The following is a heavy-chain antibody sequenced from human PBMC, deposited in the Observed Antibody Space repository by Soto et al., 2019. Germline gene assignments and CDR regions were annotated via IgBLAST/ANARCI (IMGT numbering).Heavy chain of an antibody. CDR1: GFTFGGSA. J-gene: IGHJ6*02. Sequence: EGQLVESGGGLVQPGGSLKLSCAASGFTFGGSAMHWVRQASGKGLEWVGHIRSKTNSYATAYAESVKGRFTISRDDSMNTAYLQMNSLKTEDTAVYYCARQLSLGTFFYFAMDVWGQGAAVTVSS. CDR2: IRSKTNSYAT. D-gene: IGHD7-27*01. CDR3: ARQLSLGTFFYFAMDV. V-gene: IGHV3-73*02.